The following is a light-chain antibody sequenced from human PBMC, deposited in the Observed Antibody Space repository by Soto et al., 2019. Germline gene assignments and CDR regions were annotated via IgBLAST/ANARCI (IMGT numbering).Light chain of an antibody. J-gene: IGKJ1*01. CDR3: QQYGRSPRT. V-gene: IGKV3-20*01. CDR2: GAS. Sequence: ETVLTQSPGTLSLSPGERATLSCRASQSVNSNYLAWYQQKPGQAPRLLIYGASSRATGIQDRFSGSGSGTDFILTISRLEPDDFAVYYCQQYGRSPRTFGQGTKVEIK. CDR1: QSVNSNY.